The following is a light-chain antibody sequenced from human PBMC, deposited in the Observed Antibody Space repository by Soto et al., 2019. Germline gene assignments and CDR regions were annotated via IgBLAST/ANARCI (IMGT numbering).Light chain of an antibody. Sequence: DVPMTQSPSSLSASVGDRVTITCRASQSISINLNWYQQKPEKAPQLLIYAASSLHSGVPSRFSGSGSGTDFTLTISSLQPEDFATYYCQQSYSIPHTFGQGTKLEIK. J-gene: IGKJ2*01. CDR2: AAS. CDR3: QQSYSIPHT. V-gene: IGKV1-39*01. CDR1: QSISIN.